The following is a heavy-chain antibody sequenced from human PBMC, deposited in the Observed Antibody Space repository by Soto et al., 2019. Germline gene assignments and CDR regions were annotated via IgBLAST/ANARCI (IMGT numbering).Heavy chain of an antibody. V-gene: IGHV1-3*01. D-gene: IGHD2-15*01. J-gene: IGHJ4*02. CDR2: INAGNGNT. CDR3: ARGPGGPDGPGDY. Sequence: QVQLVQSGAEVKKPGASVKVSCKASGYTFTSYAMHRVRQAPGQRLEWMGWINAGNGNTKYSQKFQGSVTITRDTSASTAYMELSSLRSEDTAVYYCARGPGGPDGPGDYWGQGTLVTVSS. CDR1: GYTFTSYA.